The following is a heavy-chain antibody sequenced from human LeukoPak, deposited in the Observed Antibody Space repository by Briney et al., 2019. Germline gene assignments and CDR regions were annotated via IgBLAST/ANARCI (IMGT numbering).Heavy chain of an antibody. V-gene: IGHV1-69*13. CDR3: ARDFRDTYYYDSSGYNTLGYFDY. Sequence: ASVKVSCKASGGTFSSYAISWVRQAPGQGLEWMGGIIPIFGTANYAQKFQGRVTITADESTSTAYMELSSLRSEDTAVYYCARDFRDTYYYDSSGYNTLGYFDYWGQGTLVTVSS. J-gene: IGHJ4*02. D-gene: IGHD3-22*01. CDR2: IIPIFGTA. CDR1: GGTFSSYA.